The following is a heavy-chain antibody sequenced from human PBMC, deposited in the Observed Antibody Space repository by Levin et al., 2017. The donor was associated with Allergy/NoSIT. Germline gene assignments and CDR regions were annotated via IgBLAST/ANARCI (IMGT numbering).Heavy chain of an antibody. D-gene: IGHD1-26*01. CDR2: IYTDGTT. CDR1: GFTVSSNY. CDR3: ARGFGRELLVPFDY. J-gene: IGHJ4*02. Sequence: GESLKISCAASGFTVSSNYMSWVRQAPGRGLEWVSVIYTDGTTYYADSVKGRFTISRVNSRNTLFLQMNSLRAEDTALYYCARGFGRELLVPFDYWGQGTLVTVSS. V-gene: IGHV3-66*01.